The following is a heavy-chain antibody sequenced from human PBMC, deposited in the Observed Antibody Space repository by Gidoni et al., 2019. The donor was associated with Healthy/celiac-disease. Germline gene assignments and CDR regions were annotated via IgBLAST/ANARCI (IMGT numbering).Heavy chain of an antibody. D-gene: IGHD4-17*01. CDR3: ARGHMGGGDYSSDY. J-gene: IGHJ4*02. CDR1: GFTFRRYW. V-gene: IGHV3-74*01. CDR2: INSDGSST. Sequence: EVQLVESGGGLVQPGGSLRLSCAASGFTFRRYWRHWVRQAPGKGLVWVSRINSDGSSTSYADSVKGRFTIARDNAKNTLYLQMNSLRAEDTAVYYCARGHMGGGDYSSDYWGQGTLVTVSS.